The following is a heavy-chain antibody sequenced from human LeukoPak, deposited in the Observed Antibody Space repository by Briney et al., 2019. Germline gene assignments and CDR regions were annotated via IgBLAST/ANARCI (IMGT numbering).Heavy chain of an antibody. CDR2: IWYDGSNK. V-gene: IGHV3-33*01. CDR3: ARDQFHKHYGMDV. Sequence: PGGSLRLSCAASGFTFSSYGMHWVRQAPGKGLEWVAVIWYDGSNKYHADSVKGRFTISRDNSKNTLYLQMNSLRAEDTAVYYCARDQFHKHYGMDVWGQGTTVTVSS. CDR1: GFTFSSYG. J-gene: IGHJ6*02. D-gene: IGHD2-21*01.